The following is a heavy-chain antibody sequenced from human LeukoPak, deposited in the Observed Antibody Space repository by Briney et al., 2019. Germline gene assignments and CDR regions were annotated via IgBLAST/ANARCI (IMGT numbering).Heavy chain of an antibody. J-gene: IGHJ5*02. D-gene: IGHD1-1*01. CDR1: GGSISSYY. V-gene: IGHV4-59*01. Sequence: PSETLSLTCTVSGGSISSYYWSWIRQPPGKGLEWIGYIYYSGSTNYNPSLKSRVTISVDTSKNQFSLKLSSVTAADTAVYYCARERGTGTPLDPWGQGTLVTVSS. CDR3: ARERGTGTPLDP. CDR2: IYYSGST.